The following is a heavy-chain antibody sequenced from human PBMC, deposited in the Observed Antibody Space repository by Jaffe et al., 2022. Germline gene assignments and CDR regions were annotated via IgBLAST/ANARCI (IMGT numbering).Heavy chain of an antibody. V-gene: IGHV2-5*02. D-gene: IGHD5-18*01. CDR1: GFSLSTSGVG. CDR2: IYWDDDK. J-gene: IGHJ5*02. Sequence: QITLKESGPTLVKPTQTLTLTCTFSGFSLSTSGVGVGWIRQPPGKALEWLALIYWDDDKRYSPSLKSRLTITKDTSKNQVVLTMTNMDPVDTATYYCAHRPPHHIQLWFTNWFDPWGQGTLVTVSS. CDR3: AHRPPHHIQLWFTNWFDP.